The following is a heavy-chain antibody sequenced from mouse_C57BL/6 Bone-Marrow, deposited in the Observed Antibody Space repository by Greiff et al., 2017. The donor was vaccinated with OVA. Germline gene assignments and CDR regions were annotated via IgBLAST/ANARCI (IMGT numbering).Heavy chain of an antibody. D-gene: IGHD2-4*01. J-gene: IGHJ2*01. V-gene: IGHV5-17*01. CDR2: ISSGSSTI. Sequence: EVMLVESGGGLVKPGGSLKLSCAASGFTFSDYGMHWVRQAPEKGLEWVAYISSGSSTIYYADTVKGRFTISRDNAKNTLFLQMTSLRSEDTAMYYCARGGGLRPDYWGQGTTLTVSS. CDR1: GFTFSDYG. CDR3: ARGGGLRPDY.